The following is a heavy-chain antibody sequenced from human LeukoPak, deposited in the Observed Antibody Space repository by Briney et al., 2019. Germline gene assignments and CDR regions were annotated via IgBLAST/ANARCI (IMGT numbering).Heavy chain of an antibody. CDR3: ARDRGDSSGNDAFGI. D-gene: IGHD3-22*01. CDR2: ISSSSGYI. CDR1: GFTFSSYS. Sequence: GGSLRLSCAASGFTFSSYSMNWVRQAPGKGLEWVSSISSSSGYIYYADSVKGRFTISRDNAKNSLYLQMNSLRAEDTAVYYCARDRGDSSGNDAFGIWGQGTMVTVSS. J-gene: IGHJ3*02. V-gene: IGHV3-21*01.